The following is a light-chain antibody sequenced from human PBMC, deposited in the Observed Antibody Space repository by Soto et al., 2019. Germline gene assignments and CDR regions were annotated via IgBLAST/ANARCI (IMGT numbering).Light chain of an antibody. CDR1: QSVSSN. J-gene: IGKJ1*01. CDR2: GAS. V-gene: IGKV3-15*01. Sequence: EIVMRQSPATLSVSPGERVTLSCRASQSVSSNLAWYQQKPGQAPRLLIYGASTRATGIPARFSGSGSGTEFTLTISSLQSEDFAVYYCQQYNNWPPTFGQGTKV. CDR3: QQYNNWPPT.